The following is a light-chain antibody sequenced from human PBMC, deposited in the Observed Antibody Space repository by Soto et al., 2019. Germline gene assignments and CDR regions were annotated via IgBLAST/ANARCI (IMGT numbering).Light chain of an antibody. J-gene: IGKJ2*01. CDR2: SAS. CDR3: QHDNNAPYT. Sequence: DIQMTQSPASLSASVGDRVTITCRASQGTSNYLAWYQQKPGKVPKLLIYSASTLQSGVPSRFSCSGSGTDFTLTISSLEPEDVATYYCQHDNNAPYTFGQWTKLEIK. V-gene: IGKV1-27*01. CDR1: QGTSNY.